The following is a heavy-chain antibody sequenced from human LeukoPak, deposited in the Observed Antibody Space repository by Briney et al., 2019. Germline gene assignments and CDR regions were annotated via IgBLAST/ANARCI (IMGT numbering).Heavy chain of an antibody. Sequence: PGGSLRLSCAASGFTFNSFALRWVRQAPGKGLKWVSSISSSSTSIFYADYVKGRFSTSRATAKNSLYLQRNSQRVEDTAMYYCASRYCTTTNCYSFNLWGQGKRVTVS. J-gene: IGHJ3*01. CDR2: ISSSSTSI. CDR3: ASRYCTTTNCYSFNL. CDR1: GFTFNSFA. D-gene: IGHD2-2*01. V-gene: IGHV3-21*01.